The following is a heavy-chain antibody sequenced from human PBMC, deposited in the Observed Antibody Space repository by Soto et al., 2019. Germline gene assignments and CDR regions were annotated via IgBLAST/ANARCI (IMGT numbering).Heavy chain of an antibody. D-gene: IGHD3-3*01. V-gene: IGHV3-21*01. CDR3: ARDAPPYDFWSGYYTHYYYYGMDV. CDR2: ISSSSSYI. J-gene: IGHJ6*02. Sequence: GGSLRLSCAASGFTFSSYSMNWVRQAPGKGLEWVSSISSSSSYIYYADSVKGRFTISRDNAKNSLYLQMNSLRAKDTAVYYCARDAPPYDFWSGYYTHYYYYGMDVWGQGTTVTVSS. CDR1: GFTFSSYS.